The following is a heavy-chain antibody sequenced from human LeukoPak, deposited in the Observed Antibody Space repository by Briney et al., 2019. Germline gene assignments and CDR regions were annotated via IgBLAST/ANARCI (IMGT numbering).Heavy chain of an antibody. CDR2: IYPVDSET. CDR3: ARQGCTTTSCHTIDY. J-gene: IGHJ4*02. CDR1: GYTYTKSR. V-gene: IGHV5-51*01. Sequence: GESLKISCKGSGYTYTKSRIAWVRQMPGKGLELMGIIYPVDSETRYSPSFQGQVTISVDKSISTAYLQWSSLKASDTAMYYCARQGCTTTSCHTIDYWGQGTLSPSPQ. D-gene: IGHD2-2*02.